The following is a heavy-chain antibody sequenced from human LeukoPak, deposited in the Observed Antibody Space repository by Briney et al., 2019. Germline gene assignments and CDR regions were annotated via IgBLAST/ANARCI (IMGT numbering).Heavy chain of an antibody. Sequence: SQTLSLTCTVSGVSISSGSYSWSWIQQPAGKGLEWIGRFYTSGSTNYNPSLKSRVTISVDTSKNQFSLRLSSVTAADTAVYYCAREVIAAHNWFDPWGQGTLVIVSS. CDR2: FYTSGST. CDR1: GVSISSGSYS. J-gene: IGHJ5*02. V-gene: IGHV4-61*02. D-gene: IGHD6-6*01. CDR3: AREVIAAHNWFDP.